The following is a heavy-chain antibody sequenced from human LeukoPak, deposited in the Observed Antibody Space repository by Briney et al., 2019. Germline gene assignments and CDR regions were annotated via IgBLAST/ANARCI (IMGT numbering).Heavy chain of an antibody. V-gene: IGHV3-33*06. J-gene: IGHJ4*02. CDR1: GFTFSSYG. CDR2: IWYDGSNK. D-gene: IGHD3-22*01. Sequence: PGRSLRLSCAASGFTFSSYGMHWVRQAPGKGLEWVAVIWYDGSNKYYADSVKGRFTISRDNSKNTLYLQMNSLRAEDTAVYYCAKGSYDSSGYYYFDYWGQGTLVTVSS. CDR3: AKGSYDSSGYYYFDY.